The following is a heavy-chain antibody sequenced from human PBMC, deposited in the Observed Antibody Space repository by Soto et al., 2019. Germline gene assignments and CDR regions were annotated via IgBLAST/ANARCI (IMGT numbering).Heavy chain of an antibody. Sequence: NPTETRSLACTVSGGSISSYYWSWIRQPPGKGLEWIGYIYYSASTNYNPSLKSRVTISVXXXKXXXXLKLXSXXAADTAVYYCARDHGRSGLDYWGQGTLDTVSA. CDR2: IYYSAST. CDR3: ARDHGRSGLDY. V-gene: IGHV4-59*01. CDR1: GGSISSYY. J-gene: IGHJ4*02. D-gene: IGHD6-25*01.